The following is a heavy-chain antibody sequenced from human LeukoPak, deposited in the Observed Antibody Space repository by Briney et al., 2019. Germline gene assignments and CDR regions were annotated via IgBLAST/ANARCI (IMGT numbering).Heavy chain of an antibody. J-gene: IGHJ4*02. CDR3: ARDVGGSLDY. V-gene: IGHV3-7*01. CDR1: GFTFSTYW. CDR2: IKGDESAR. D-gene: IGHD1-26*01. Sequence: GGSLRLSCAASGFTFSTYWMAWVSQAPGKGLEWVANIKGDESARHQADSVKGRFTISRDNAQNSVYLQMSSLRGEDTAVYYCARDVGGSLDYWGQGTLVTVSS.